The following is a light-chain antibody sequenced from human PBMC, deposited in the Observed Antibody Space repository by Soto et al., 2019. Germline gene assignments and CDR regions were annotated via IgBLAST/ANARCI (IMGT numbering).Light chain of an antibody. CDR3: SSYRTGNTYV. V-gene: IGLV2-14*01. J-gene: IGLJ1*01. CDR1: ISDVGDYNY. CDR2: EVT. Sequence: QSALTQPASVSGSPGQSITISCTGTISDVGDYNYVSWYQQHPGKAPKLMLYEVTNRPSGVSNRFSGSKSGITASLTISGLQAEEEADYYCSSYRTGNTYVFGTGTKVTVL.